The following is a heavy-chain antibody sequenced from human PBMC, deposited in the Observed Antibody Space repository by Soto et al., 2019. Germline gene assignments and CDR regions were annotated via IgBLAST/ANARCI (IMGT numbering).Heavy chain of an antibody. CDR1: GVTFGGNW. CDR2: INSDGSIT. D-gene: IGHD6-13*01. Sequence: WGSLRVSWAAAGVTFGGNWRRWVRQAPGKGLVWVSRINSDGSITSYADSVKGQFTISRDNAKNTVYLQMNSLRAEDTAVYYCARGSSSWYVSFDYWGQGILVTVSS. J-gene: IGHJ4*02. CDR3: ARGSSSWYVSFDY. V-gene: IGHV3-74*01.